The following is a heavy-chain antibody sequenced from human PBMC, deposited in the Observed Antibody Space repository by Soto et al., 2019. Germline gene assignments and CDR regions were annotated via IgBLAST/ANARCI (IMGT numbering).Heavy chain of an antibody. J-gene: IGHJ2*01. V-gene: IGHV3-21*01. Sequence: GSLRLSCAASGFTFSSYSMNWVRQAPGKGLEWVSSISSSSSYIYYADSVKGRFTISRDNAKNSLYLQMNSLRAEDTAVYYCARDLGRGDSHRTWYFDLWGRGTLVTVSS. CDR1: GFTFSSYS. CDR3: ARDLGRGDSHRTWYFDL. CDR2: ISSSSSYI. D-gene: IGHD3-16*01.